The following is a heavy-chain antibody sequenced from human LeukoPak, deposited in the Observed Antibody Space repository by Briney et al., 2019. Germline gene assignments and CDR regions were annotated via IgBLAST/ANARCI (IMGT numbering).Heavy chain of an antibody. Sequence: GGSLRLSCAASGFTFSSYAMSWVRQAPGKGLEWVSAISGSGGNTYYADSVKGRFTISRDNSKNTLYLQMNSLRAEDTAVYYCAKVYSSSWSPFDYWGQGTLVTVSS. V-gene: IGHV3-23*01. D-gene: IGHD6-13*01. CDR3: AKVYSSSWSPFDY. CDR2: ISGSGGNT. J-gene: IGHJ4*02. CDR1: GFTFSSYA.